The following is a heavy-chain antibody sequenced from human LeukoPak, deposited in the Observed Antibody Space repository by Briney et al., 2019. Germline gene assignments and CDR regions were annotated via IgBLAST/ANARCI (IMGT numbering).Heavy chain of an antibody. D-gene: IGHD2-21*01. J-gene: IGHJ5*02. Sequence: GGSLRLSCAASGFTVSSNYMSWVRQAPGKGLECVSVIYSGGSTYYADSVKGRFTISRDNSKNTLYLQMNSLRAEDTAVYYCARGRVGDRGPNWFDPWGQGTLVTVSS. CDR1: GFTVSSNY. CDR2: IYSGGST. V-gene: IGHV3-53*01. CDR3: ARGRVGDRGPNWFDP.